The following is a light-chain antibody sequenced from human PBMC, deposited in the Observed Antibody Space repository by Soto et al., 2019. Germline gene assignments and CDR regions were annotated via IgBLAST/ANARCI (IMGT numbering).Light chain of an antibody. CDR3: LQFESYSLT. CDR2: DAS. Sequence: AIQLTQSPSSLSASVGDGVTITCRASQGISSALAWYQQKPGKAPKLLIYDASSLESGVTSRFSGSGSGTEFTRTISILQPEGGAPYSCLQFESYSLTFGPGTKVDIK. J-gene: IGKJ3*01. CDR1: QGISSA. V-gene: IGKV1-13*02.